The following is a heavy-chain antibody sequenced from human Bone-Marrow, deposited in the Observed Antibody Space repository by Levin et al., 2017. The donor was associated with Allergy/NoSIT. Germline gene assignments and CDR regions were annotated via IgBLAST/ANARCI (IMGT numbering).Heavy chain of an antibody. CDR1: GFTFGDYA. D-gene: IGHD2-2*02. CDR3: TRDQNQLLYDPREGGMDV. Sequence: GESLKISCTASGFTFGDYAMSWVRQAPGKGLEWVGFIRSKAYGGTTEYAASVKGRFTISRDDSKSIAYLQMNSLKTEDTAVYYCTRDQNQLLYDPREGGMDVWGQGTTVTVSS. J-gene: IGHJ6*02. V-gene: IGHV3-49*04. CDR2: IRSKAYGGTT.